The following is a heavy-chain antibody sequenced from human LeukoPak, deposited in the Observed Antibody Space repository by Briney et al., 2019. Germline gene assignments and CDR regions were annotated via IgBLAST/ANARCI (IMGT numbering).Heavy chain of an antibody. V-gene: IGHV4-59*01. J-gene: IGHJ4*02. Sequence: PSETLSLTCTVPGGSISSYYWSWIRQPPGKGLEWIGYISYSGNTNYNPSLKSRVTISLDTSKNQFSLNLTSVIAADTAVYYCARATSRYFDWLSPSYIDHWGQGTLVTVSS. CDR3: ARATSRYFDWLSPSYIDH. D-gene: IGHD3-9*01. CDR2: ISYSGNT. CDR1: GGSISSYY.